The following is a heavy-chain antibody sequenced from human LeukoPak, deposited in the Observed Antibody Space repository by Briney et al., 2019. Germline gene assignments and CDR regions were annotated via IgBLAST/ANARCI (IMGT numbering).Heavy chain of an antibody. V-gene: IGHV3-7*03. D-gene: IGHD3-10*01. CDR3: ARDSPNYYGSGSFLDY. J-gene: IGHJ4*02. Sequence: GGSLRLFCAASGFTFSSYWMSWVRQAPGKGLEWVANIKQDGSEKYYVDSVKGRFTISRDNAKNSLYLQMNSLRAEDTAVYYCARDSPNYYGSGSFLDYWGQGTLVTVSS. CDR1: GFTFSSYW. CDR2: IKQDGSEK.